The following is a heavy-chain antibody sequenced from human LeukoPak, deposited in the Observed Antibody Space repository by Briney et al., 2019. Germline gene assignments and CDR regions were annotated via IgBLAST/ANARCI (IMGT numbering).Heavy chain of an antibody. CDR3: ARVRISMLRGVIPYFDY. CDR1: GFTFSSYE. V-gene: IGHV3-48*03. J-gene: IGHJ4*02. D-gene: IGHD3-10*01. Sequence: GGSLRLSCAASGFTFSSYEMNWVRQAPGKGLEWVSYISSSGSTIYYADSVKGRFTISRDNAKNSLYLQMNSLRAEDSAVYYCARVRISMLRGVIPYFDYWGQGTLVTVSS. CDR2: ISSSGSTI.